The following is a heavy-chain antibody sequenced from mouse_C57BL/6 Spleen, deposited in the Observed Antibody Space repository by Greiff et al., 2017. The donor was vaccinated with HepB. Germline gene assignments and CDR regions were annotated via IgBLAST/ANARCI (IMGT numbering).Heavy chain of an antibody. V-gene: IGHV1-54*01. J-gene: IGHJ3*01. CDR2: INPGSGGT. CDR3: ACGNFWCAY. D-gene: IGHD2-1*01. Sequence: QVQLQQSGAELVRPGTSVKVSCKASGYAFTNYLIEWVKQRPGQGLEWIGVINPGSGGTNYNEKFKGKATLTADKSSSTAYMQLSSLTSEDSAVYFCACGNFWCAYWGQGTLVTVSA. CDR1: GYAFTNYL.